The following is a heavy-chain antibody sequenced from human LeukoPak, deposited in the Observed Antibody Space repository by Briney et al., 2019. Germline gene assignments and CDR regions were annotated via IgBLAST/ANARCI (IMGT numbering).Heavy chain of an antibody. V-gene: IGHV3-9*01. D-gene: IGHD2-8*01. CDR1: GFTFDDYA. J-gene: IGHJ3*02. CDR3: AKDLVEAVSGAFDI. CDR2: ISWNSGSI. Sequence: PGGSLRLSCAASGFTFDDYAMHWVRQAPGKGLEWVSGISWNSGSIGYADSVKGRFTISRDNAKNSLYLQMNSLRAEDTALYYCAKDLVEAVSGAFDIWGQGTMVTVSS.